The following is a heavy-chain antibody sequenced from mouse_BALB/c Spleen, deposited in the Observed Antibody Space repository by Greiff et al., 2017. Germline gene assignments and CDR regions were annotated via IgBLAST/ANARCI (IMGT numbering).Heavy chain of an antibody. J-gene: IGHJ2*01. V-gene: IGHV9-1*02. CDR2: INTYTGEP. Sequence: LVESGPELKKPGETVKISCKASGYTFTNYGMNWVKQAPGKGLKWMGWINTYTGEPTYVDDFKGRFAFSLETSASTAYLQINNLKNEDMATYFCARGGYGNYEGYFDYWGQGTTLTVSS. CDR3: ARGGYGNYEGYFDY. D-gene: IGHD2-10*02. CDR1: GYTFTNYG.